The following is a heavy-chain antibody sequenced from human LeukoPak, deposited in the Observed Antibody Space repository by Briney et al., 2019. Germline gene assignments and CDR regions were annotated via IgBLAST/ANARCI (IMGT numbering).Heavy chain of an antibody. CDR1: GVSISSGDYY. CDR2: IYYSGST. J-gene: IGHJ4*02. Sequence: SETLSLTCTVSGVSISSGDYYWSWIRQHPGKGLEWIGYIYYSGSTYYNPSLKSRVTISVDTSKNQFSLKLSSVTAADTAVYYCARGFRGYSFGGGFYFDYWGQGTLVTVSS. V-gene: IGHV4-31*03. D-gene: IGHD5-18*01. CDR3: ARGFRGYSFGGGFYFDY.